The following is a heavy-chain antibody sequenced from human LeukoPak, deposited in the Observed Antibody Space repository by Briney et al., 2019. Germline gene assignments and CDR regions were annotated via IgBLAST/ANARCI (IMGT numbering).Heavy chain of an antibody. CDR1: GFTFSDYS. D-gene: IGHD6-13*01. Sequence: GGSLRLSCAASGFTFSDYSMHWVRQAPGKGLEWVGRIKRKSDGGTTDYPAPVKGRFTISRDDSKNTLYLQMNSLKTEDTAVYYCTTYGSDSWYEFFDYWGQGTLVTVSS. CDR2: IKRKSDGGTT. CDR3: TTYGSDSWYEFFDY. V-gene: IGHV3-15*01. J-gene: IGHJ4*02.